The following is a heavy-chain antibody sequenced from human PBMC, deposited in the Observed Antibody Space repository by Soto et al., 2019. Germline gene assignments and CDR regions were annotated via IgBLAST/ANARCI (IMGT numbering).Heavy chain of an antibody. CDR2: ISYDGSNK. CDR3: ARTHGSGSYYYYYGMDV. J-gene: IGHJ6*02. Sequence: QVQLVESGGGVVQPGRSLRLSCAASGFTFSSYAMHWVRQAPGKGLEWVAVISYDGSNKYYADSVKGRFTISRDNSKNTLYLQMNSLRAEDTAVYYCARTHGSGSYYYYYGMDVWGQGTTVTVSS. CDR1: GFTFSSYA. V-gene: IGHV3-30-3*01. D-gene: IGHD3-10*01.